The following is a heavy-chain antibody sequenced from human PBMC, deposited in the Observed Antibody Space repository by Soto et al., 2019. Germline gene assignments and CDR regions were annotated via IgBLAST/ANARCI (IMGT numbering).Heavy chain of an antibody. Sequence: QVQLQESGPGLVKPSETLSLTCTVSGGSISSYYWSWIRQPPGKGLEWIGYIYYSGSTNYNPSLKRRFTHSVHTSENQFSLKLSSVAAADTAVYYCARAEFSTRYYFDYWGQGTLVTVSS. V-gene: IGHV4-59*01. CDR2: IYYSGST. CDR1: GGSISSYY. CDR3: ARAEFSTRYYFDY. J-gene: IGHJ4*02. D-gene: IGHD2-2*01.